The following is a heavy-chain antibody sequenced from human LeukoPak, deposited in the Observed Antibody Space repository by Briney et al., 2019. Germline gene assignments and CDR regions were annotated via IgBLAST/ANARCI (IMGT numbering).Heavy chain of an antibody. V-gene: IGHV3-9*01. J-gene: IGHJ4*02. CDR2: ISWNSGSI. CDR1: GFTFDDYA. CDR3: AKASVVVPPFFDY. Sequence: GRSLRLSCAASGFTFDDYAMHWVRQAPGKGLEWVSGISWNSGSIGYADSVKGRFTISRDNANNSLYLQMNSLRAEDTALYYCAKASVVVPPFFDYWGQGTLVTVSS. D-gene: IGHD2-2*01.